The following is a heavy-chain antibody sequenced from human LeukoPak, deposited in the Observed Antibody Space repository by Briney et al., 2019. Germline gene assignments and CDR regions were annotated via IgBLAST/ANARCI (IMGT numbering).Heavy chain of an antibody. CDR3: ARGLNWGYFDY. J-gene: IGHJ4*02. CDR1: GFTFSSYA. D-gene: IGHD7-27*01. Sequence: PGGSLRLSCAASGFTFSSYAMSWVRQAPGKGLEWVSAISGTADNNDNTYYADSVKGLFTISRDNSKNTLYLQMNTLRAEDTAVYYCARGLNWGYFDYWGQGTLVTVSS. CDR2: ISGTADNNDNT. V-gene: IGHV3-23*01.